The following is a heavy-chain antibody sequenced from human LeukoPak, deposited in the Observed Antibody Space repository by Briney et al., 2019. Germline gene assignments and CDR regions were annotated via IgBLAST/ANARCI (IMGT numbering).Heavy chain of an antibody. Sequence: PGGSLRLSCSASGFPFSSFAMHWVRQAPGKGLDYVSGITKNGGTTNYADSVKGRFTISRDNYNNTLYLQMSSLRVEDTAVYYCVKDLYDILTGPGDDWGQGTLVTVSS. CDR2: ITKNGGTT. D-gene: IGHD3-9*01. V-gene: IGHV3-64D*09. CDR3: VKDLYDILTGPGDD. CDR1: GFPFSSFA. J-gene: IGHJ4*02.